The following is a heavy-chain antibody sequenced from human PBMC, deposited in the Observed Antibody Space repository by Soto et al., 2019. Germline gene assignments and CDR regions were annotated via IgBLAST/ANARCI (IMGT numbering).Heavy chain of an antibody. J-gene: IGHJ4*02. CDR3: AKGHAYDAYNHLYFDY. CDR2: IWYDGSNK. V-gene: IGHV3-33*06. Sequence: GGSLRLSCAASGFTFSSYGMHWVRQAPGKGLEWVAVIWYDGSNKYYADSVKGRFTISRDNSKNTLYLQMNSLRAEDTAVYYCAKGHAYDAYNHLYFDYWGQGTLVTVSS. D-gene: IGHD3-10*01. CDR1: GFTFSSYG.